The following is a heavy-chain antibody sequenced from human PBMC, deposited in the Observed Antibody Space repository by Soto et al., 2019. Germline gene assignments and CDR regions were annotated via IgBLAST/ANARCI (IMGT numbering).Heavy chain of an antibody. CDR3: ARHDGNYYDSSGYYPDWFDP. Sequence: ASETLSLSCTVSGGSISSYYWSWIRLSPGKGLEWIGYIYYSGSTNYNPSLKSRVTISVDTSKNQFSLKLSSVTAADTAVYYCARHDGNYYDSSGYYPDWFDPWGQGTLVTVSS. CDR1: GGSISSYY. J-gene: IGHJ5*02. V-gene: IGHV4-59*08. CDR2: IYYSGST. D-gene: IGHD3-22*01.